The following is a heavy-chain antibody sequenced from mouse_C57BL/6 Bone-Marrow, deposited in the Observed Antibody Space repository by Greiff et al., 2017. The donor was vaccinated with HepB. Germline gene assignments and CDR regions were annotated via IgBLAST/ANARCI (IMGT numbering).Heavy chain of an antibody. CDR1: EYEFPSHD. Sequence: VQLKQSGGGLVQPGESLKLSCESNEYEFPSHDMSWVRKTPEKRLELVAAINSDGGSTYYPDTMERRFIISRDNTKKTLYLQMSSLRSEDTALYYCARRGDGGIYYDYDWYFDVWGTGTTVTVSS. CDR2: INSDGGST. V-gene: IGHV5-2*01. CDR3: ARRGDGGIYYDYDWYFDV. D-gene: IGHD2-4*01. J-gene: IGHJ1*03.